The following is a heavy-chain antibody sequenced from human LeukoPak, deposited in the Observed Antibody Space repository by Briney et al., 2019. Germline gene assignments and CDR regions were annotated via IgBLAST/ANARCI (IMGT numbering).Heavy chain of an antibody. CDR2: ITSKTDGGIT. Sequence: GTSLRLSCAASGFTFSGYAIHWVRQAPGKGLEWVGRITSKTDGGITDSAAPVKGRFTVSRDDSKNTLFLQMSSLRTEDTAVYYCATDESNSFFFWGQGTLVTVSS. CDR3: ATDESNSFFF. CDR1: GFTFSGYA. V-gene: IGHV3-15*01. J-gene: IGHJ4*02. D-gene: IGHD2/OR15-2a*01.